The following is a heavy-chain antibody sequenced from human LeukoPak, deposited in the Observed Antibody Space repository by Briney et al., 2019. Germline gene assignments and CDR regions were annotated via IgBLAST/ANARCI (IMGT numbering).Heavy chain of an antibody. CDR2: ISTRGGGI. CDR3: AKDGFGYYDSSGYYYFDY. CDR1: GFMFSNHA. D-gene: IGHD3-22*01. Sequence: PGGSLRLSCAASGFMFSNHAMSWVRQAPGKGLEWVSGISTRGGGIYYADSVKGRFTISRDNSKNTLYLQMKSLRAEDTAVYYCAKDGFGYYDSSGYYYFDYWGQGTLVTVSS. V-gene: IGHV3-23*01. J-gene: IGHJ4*02.